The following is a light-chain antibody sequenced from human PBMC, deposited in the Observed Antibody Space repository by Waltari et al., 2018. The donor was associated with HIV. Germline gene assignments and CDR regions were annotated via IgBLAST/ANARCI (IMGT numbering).Light chain of an antibody. CDR3: SSYTSSSTLVF. Sequence: QSALTQPASVSGSPGQSITISCTGTSSDVGGYNYVSWYQQHPGKAPKLMIYEVSNRHSGVSNRFSGSKSGNTASLTISGLQAEDEADYYCSSYTSSSTLVFFGTGTKVTVL. J-gene: IGLJ1*01. V-gene: IGLV2-14*01. CDR1: SSDVGGYNY. CDR2: EVS.